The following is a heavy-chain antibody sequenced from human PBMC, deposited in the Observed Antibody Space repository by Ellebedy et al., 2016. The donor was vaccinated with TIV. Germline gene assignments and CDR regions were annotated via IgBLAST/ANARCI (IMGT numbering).Heavy chain of an antibody. CDR2: ISGINGPI. V-gene: IGHV3-48*01. CDR3: AKPLSSGSYPFDY. D-gene: IGHD3-10*01. J-gene: IGHJ4*02. CDR1: GFSLIDYT. Sequence: GGSLRLSXEGFGFSLIDYTMNWVRQAPGKGLEWASYISGINGPIHYADSVKGRFTISRDNSKNTLYLQMSSLRAEDTAVYYCAKPLSSGSYPFDYWGQGALVTVSS.